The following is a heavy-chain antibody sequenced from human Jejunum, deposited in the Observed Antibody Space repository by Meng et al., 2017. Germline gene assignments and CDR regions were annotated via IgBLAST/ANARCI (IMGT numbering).Heavy chain of an antibody. CDR3: ARDRPSSLWNDAFDV. Sequence: VQLVDSGGGLFQPGGTLILSCGAAGFTVSSYTLYWVRQAPGAGLEWVTFFSHDGTKKLYAESVKGRFTISRDNSKNTVYLDMNSLRVDDTAVYYCARDRPSSLWNDAFDVWGRGTMVTVSS. J-gene: IGHJ3*01. V-gene: IGHV3-30*04. CDR2: FSHDGTKK. D-gene: IGHD3-10*01. CDR1: GFTVSSYT.